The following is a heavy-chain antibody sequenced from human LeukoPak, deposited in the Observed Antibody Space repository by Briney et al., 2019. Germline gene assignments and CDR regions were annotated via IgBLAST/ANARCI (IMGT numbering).Heavy chain of an antibody. CDR3: ARDSSIVVVPAATGPSWFDP. CDR2: IYYSGST. Sequence: PSETLSLTXTVSGGSISSSSYYWGWLRQPPGKGLEWLGCIYYSGSTYYNPSLKSRVTISVDTSKNQFSLKLSSVTAADTAVYYCARDSSIVVVPAATGPSWFDPWGQGTLVTVSS. J-gene: IGHJ5*02. V-gene: IGHV4-39*02. CDR1: GGSISSSSYY. D-gene: IGHD2-2*01.